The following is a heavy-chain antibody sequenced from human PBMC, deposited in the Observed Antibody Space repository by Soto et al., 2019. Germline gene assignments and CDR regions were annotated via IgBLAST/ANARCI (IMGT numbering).Heavy chain of an antibody. CDR2: INHSGST. D-gene: IGHD6-6*01. J-gene: IGHJ5*02. Sequence: QVQLQQWGAGLLKPSETLSLTCAVYGGSFSGYYWSWIRQPPGKGLEWIGEINHSGSTNYNPSLKSRVTISVDTSKNQVSLKLSSVTAADTAVYYCARGAIAARPSNWFDPWGQGTLVTVSS. V-gene: IGHV4-34*01. CDR1: GGSFSGYY. CDR3: ARGAIAARPSNWFDP.